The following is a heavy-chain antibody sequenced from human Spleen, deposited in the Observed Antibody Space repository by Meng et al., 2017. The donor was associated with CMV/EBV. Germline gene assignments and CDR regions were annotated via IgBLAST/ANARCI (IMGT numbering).Heavy chain of an antibody. Sequence: ASVKVSCKASGYTFTNYYMHWVRQAPGQGLEWMGIINPSGGSTSYAQKFQGRVTMTRDTSTSTVYMELSSLRSEDTAVYYCAREMGDSSGQEAFDIWGQGTMVTVSS. CDR3: AREMGDSSGQEAFDI. CDR1: GYTFTNYY. CDR2: INPSGGST. J-gene: IGHJ3*02. D-gene: IGHD3-22*01. V-gene: IGHV1-46*01.